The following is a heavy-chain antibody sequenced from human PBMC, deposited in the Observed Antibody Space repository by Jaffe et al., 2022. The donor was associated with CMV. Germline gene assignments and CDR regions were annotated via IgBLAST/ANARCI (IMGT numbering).Heavy chain of an antibody. CDR1: GFTFTSSA. Sequence: QMQLVQSGPEVKKPGTSVKVSCKASGFTFTSSAVQWVRQARGQRLEWIGWIVVGSGNTNYAQKFQERVTITRDMSTSTAYMELSSLRSEDTAVYYCAAVGLPRHYYYGMDVWGQGTTVTVSS. V-gene: IGHV1-58*01. CDR3: AAVGLPRHYYYGMDV. D-gene: IGHD5-12*01. CDR2: IVVGSGNT. J-gene: IGHJ6*02.